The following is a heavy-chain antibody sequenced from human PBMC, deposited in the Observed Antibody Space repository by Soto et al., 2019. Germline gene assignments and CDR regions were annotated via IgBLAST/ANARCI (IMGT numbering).Heavy chain of an antibody. J-gene: IGHJ4*02. CDR2: ISGSGGST. Sequence: GGSLRLSCAASGFTFSSYAMSWVRQAPGKGLEWVSAISGSGGSTYYADSVKGRFTISRDNSKNTLYLQMNSLRAEDTAVYYCAKAPPGVLWFGELSGPIDYWGQGTLVTVSS. CDR3: AKAPPGVLWFGELSGPIDY. V-gene: IGHV3-23*01. D-gene: IGHD3-10*01. CDR1: GFTFSSYA.